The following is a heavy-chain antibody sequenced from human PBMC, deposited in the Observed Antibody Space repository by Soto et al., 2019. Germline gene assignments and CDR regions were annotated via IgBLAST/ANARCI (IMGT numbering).Heavy chain of an antibody. CDR3: AKDPVAVAGYYFDY. D-gene: IGHD6-19*01. J-gene: IGHJ4*02. CDR2: IIPIFGTA. Sequence: SVKVSCKASGGTFSSYAISWLRQSPGQGLEWMGGIIPIFGTANYAQKFQGGVTITADESTSTAYMELSSLRAEDTAVYYCAKDPVAVAGYYFDYWGQGTLVTVSS. CDR1: GGTFSSYA. V-gene: IGHV1-69*13.